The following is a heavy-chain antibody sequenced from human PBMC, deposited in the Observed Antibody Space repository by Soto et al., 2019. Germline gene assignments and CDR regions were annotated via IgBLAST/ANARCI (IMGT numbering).Heavy chain of an antibody. CDR1: GFTFSSYA. D-gene: IGHD4-17*01. CDR2: ISYDGSNK. V-gene: IGHV3-30-3*01. Sequence: VQLVESGGGVVQPGRSLRLSCAASGFTFSSYAMHLVRQAPGKGLGGVAVISYDGSNKYYADSVKGRFTISRDNSKNTLYLQMNSLRAEDTAVYYCARYPDGDYYPPAFYGMDVWGQGTTVTVSS. CDR3: ARYPDGDYYPPAFYGMDV. J-gene: IGHJ6*02.